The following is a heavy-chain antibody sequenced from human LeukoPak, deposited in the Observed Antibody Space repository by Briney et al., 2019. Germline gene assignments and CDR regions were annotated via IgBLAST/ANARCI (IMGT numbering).Heavy chain of an antibody. J-gene: IGHJ4*02. Sequence: GGSLRLSCAASGFTFNDYSMNWVRQAPGKGLEWISWIGISSGNTKYADSVKGRFTISGDNAKNSLYLQMNSPRVEDTAVYYCARDHNYAFDNWGQGTLVTVSS. CDR1: GFTFNDYS. CDR2: IGISSGNT. CDR3: ARDHNYAFDN. D-gene: IGHD1-1*01. V-gene: IGHV3-48*04.